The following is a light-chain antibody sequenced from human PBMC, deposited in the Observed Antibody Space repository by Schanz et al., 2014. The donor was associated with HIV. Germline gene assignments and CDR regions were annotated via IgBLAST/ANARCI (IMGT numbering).Light chain of an antibody. Sequence: QSALTQPPSASGSPGQSVTISCTGTSSDVGTYNYVSWYQQHPGKAPKLMIYEVSKRPSGVPDRFSGSKSGNTASLTVSGLQAEDEADYYCSSYTSSSTGVFGGGTKLTVL. J-gene: IGLJ2*01. CDR1: SSDVGTYNY. CDR3: SSYTSSSTGV. V-gene: IGLV2-8*01. CDR2: EVS.